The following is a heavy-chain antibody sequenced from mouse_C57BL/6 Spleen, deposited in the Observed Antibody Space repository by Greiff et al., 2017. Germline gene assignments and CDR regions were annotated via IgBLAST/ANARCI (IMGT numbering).Heavy chain of an antibody. V-gene: IGHV5-2*01. Sequence: EVQGVESGGGLVQPGESLKLSCESNEYEFPSHDMSWVRQTPEKRLELVAAINSDGGSTYYPDTMERRFIISRDNTKKTLYRQMSSLRSEDTAVYYGARHGNYAMDYWGQGTSVTVSS. CDR3: ARHGNYAMDY. D-gene: IGHD1-1*02. CDR2: INSDGGST. J-gene: IGHJ4*01. CDR1: EYEFPSHD.